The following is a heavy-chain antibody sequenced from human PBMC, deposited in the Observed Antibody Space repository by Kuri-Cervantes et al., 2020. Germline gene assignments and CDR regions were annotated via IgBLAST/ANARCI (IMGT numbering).Heavy chain of an antibody. D-gene: IGHD2-8*01. J-gene: IGHJ3*02. CDR3: ARAPPRYCINGGCGGFDI. CDR2: ITHSGNT. V-gene: IGHV4-39*07. CDR1: GGSISSSSYY. Sequence: SETLSLTCTVSGGSISSSSYYWNWIRQTPGQGLEWIGEITHSGNTNNHPSLRSRVTISVDTSKNQFSLKLTSVTAADTAVYYCARAPPRYCINGGCGGFDIWGQGTMVTVSS.